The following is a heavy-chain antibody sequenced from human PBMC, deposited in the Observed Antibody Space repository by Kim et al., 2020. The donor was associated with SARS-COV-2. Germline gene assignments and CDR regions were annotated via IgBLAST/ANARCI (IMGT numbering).Heavy chain of an antibody. CDR3: AFGAVTAGFDY. V-gene: IGHV5-10-1*01. CDR2: T. Sequence: TNYSPSFQGHVTISADKSISTAYLQWSSLKASDTAMYYCAFGAVTAGFDYWGQGTLVTVSS. J-gene: IGHJ4*02. D-gene: IGHD2-21*02.